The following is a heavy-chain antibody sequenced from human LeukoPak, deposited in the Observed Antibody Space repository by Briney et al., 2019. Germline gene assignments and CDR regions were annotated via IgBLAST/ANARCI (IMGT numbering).Heavy chain of an antibody. CDR1: GGSFSGYY. V-gene: IGHV4-34*01. J-gene: IGHJ4*02. Sequence: SETLSLTCAVYGGSFSGYYWSWIRQPPGKGLEWIGEINHSGSTNYNPSLKSRVTISVDTSKNHFSLKLSSVTAADTAVYYCASASYDTSGYYEFDFWGQGTLVTVSS. D-gene: IGHD3-22*01. CDR2: INHSGST. CDR3: ASASYDTSGYYEFDF.